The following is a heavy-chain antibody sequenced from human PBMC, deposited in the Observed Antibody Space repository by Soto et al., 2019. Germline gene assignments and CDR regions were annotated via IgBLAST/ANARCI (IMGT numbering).Heavy chain of an antibody. CDR3: AKDTSIAAAGTSIAAGY. V-gene: IGHV3-30*18. J-gene: IGHJ4*02. CDR1: GFTFSSYG. D-gene: IGHD6-13*01. CDR2: ISYDGSNK. Sequence: GGSLRLSCAASGFTFSSYGMHWVRQAPGKGLEWVAVISYDGSNKYYADSVKGRFTISRDNSKNTLYLQMNSLRAEDTAVYYCAKDTSIAAAGTSIAAGYWGQGTLVTVSS.